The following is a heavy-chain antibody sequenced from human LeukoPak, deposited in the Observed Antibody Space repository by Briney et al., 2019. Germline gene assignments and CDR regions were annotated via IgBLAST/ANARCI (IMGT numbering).Heavy chain of an antibody. CDR3: ARGKYSGYVLFDY. CDR1: GFTVSSNY. CDR2: IYSGGST. Sequence: PGGSPRLSCAASGFTVSSNYMSWVRQAPGKGLEWVSVIYSGGSTYYADSVKGRFTISRHNSKNTLYLQMNSLRAEDTAVYYCARGKYSGYVLFDYWGQGTLVTVSS. D-gene: IGHD5-12*01. J-gene: IGHJ4*02. V-gene: IGHV3-53*04.